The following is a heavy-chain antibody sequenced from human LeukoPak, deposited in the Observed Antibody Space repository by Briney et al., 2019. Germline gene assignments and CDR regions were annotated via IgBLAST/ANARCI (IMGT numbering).Heavy chain of an antibody. D-gene: IGHD2-2*01. J-gene: IGHJ4*02. Sequence: SETLSLTCTVSGGSISSSSYYWGWIRQPPGKGLEWIGSIYYSGSTYYNPSLKSRVTISVDTSKNQFSLKLSSVAAADTAVYYCARAQEIVVVPAAMGQYYFDYWGQGTLVTVSS. CDR1: GGSISSSSYY. CDR2: IYYSGST. CDR3: ARAQEIVVVPAAMGQYYFDY. V-gene: IGHV4-39*01.